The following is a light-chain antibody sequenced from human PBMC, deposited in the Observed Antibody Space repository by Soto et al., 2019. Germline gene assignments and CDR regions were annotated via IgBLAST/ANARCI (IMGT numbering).Light chain of an antibody. Sequence: QSVLTQPPSASGTPGQRVTISCSGSSSNIGRGSVNWYQQLPGTATKLPIYNNNPWPSGVPDRFSGSTSGTSASLAIRGLQPEHEADYYCASCDHSLNGLYVFGSGTKLTVL. CDR1: SSNIGRGS. CDR2: NNN. CDR3: ASCDHSLNGLYV. J-gene: IGLJ1*01. V-gene: IGLV1-44*01.